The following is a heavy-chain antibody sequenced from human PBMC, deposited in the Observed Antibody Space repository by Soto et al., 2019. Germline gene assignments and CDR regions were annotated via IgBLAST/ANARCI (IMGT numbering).Heavy chain of an antibody. CDR3: ARGRTGLFCSRNKCPGNWFDP. V-gene: IGHV4-4*07. Sequence: PSETLSLTCSVSGADINTYSWTWIRQPAGKGLEWIGRIYTSASINYNPSLRGRVTLSVDTSTNQVSLKLASVTAADTAVYYCARGRTGLFCSRNKCPGNWFDPWGQGTLVTVSS. D-gene: IGHD2-2*01. CDR1: GADINTYS. J-gene: IGHJ5*02. CDR2: IYTSASI.